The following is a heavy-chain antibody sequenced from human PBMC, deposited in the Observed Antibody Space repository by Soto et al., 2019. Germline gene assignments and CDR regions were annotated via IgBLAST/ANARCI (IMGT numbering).Heavy chain of an antibody. D-gene: IGHD2-15*01. CDR2: IYPGDSDT. Sequence: GQSLKISCKGSGYSFTSYWIGWVRQMPGKGLEWMGIIYPGDSDTRYSPSFHGQVTISADKSISTAYMQWSSLRASDSAMYYCARLARIVVVVAATDLHFDYWGQGTLVTVSS. CDR1: GYSFTSYW. J-gene: IGHJ4*02. V-gene: IGHV5-51*01. CDR3: ARLARIVVVVAATDLHFDY.